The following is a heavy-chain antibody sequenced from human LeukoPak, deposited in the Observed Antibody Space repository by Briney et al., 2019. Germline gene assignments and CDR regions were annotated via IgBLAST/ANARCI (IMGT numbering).Heavy chain of an antibody. J-gene: IGHJ4*02. Sequence: GGSLRLSCAASGFTFSSYAMSWVRQAPGKGLEWVSAISGSGGSTYYADSVKGRFTISRDNSKNTLYLQMNSLRAEDTAEYYCAKVGPSDSSGYYLFDYWGQGTLVTVSS. CDR2: ISGSGGST. D-gene: IGHD3-22*01. CDR1: GFTFSSYA. CDR3: AKVGPSDSSGYYLFDY. V-gene: IGHV3-23*01.